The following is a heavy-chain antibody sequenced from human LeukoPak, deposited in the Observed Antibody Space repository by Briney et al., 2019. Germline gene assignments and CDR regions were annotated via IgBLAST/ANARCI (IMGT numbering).Heavy chain of an antibody. CDR2: IYYSGST. V-gene: IGHV4-31*03. J-gene: IGHJ5*02. D-gene: IGHD3-10*01. Sequence: SETLSLTCTVSGGSISSGGYYWSWIRQHPGKGLEWIGYIYYSGSTYYNPSLESRVTISVDTSKNQFSLKLSSVTAADTAVYYCARVGITMVRGVITWFDPWGQGTLVTVSS. CDR1: GGSISSGGYY. CDR3: ARVGITMVRGVITWFDP.